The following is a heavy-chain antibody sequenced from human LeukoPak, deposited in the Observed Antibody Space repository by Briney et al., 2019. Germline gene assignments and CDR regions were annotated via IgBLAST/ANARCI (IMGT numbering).Heavy chain of an antibody. CDR1: GGSISSSSYY. J-gene: IGHJ5*02. CDR3: ARHIVVVSTPADWFDP. Sequence: PPETLSLTCTVSGGSISSSSYYWGWIRQPPGKGLEWIGSIYYSGSTYYNPSLKSRVTISVDTSKNQFSLKLSSVTAADTAVYYCARHIVVVSTPADWFDPWGQGTLVTVSS. CDR2: IYYSGST. V-gene: IGHV4-39*01. D-gene: IGHD2-21*01.